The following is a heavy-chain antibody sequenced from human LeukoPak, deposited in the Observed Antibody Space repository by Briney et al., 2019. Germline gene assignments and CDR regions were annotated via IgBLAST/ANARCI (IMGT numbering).Heavy chain of an antibody. J-gene: IGHJ6*03. CDR3: ASQVVRGVDYYYMDV. V-gene: IGHV1-2*02. Sequence: ASVKVSCKASGYTFTGYYMHWVRQAPGQGLEWMGWINPNSGGTNYAQKFQGRVTMTRDTSISTAYMELSRLRSEDTAVYYCASQVVRGVDYYYMDVWGKGTTVTISS. CDR1: GYTFTGYY. D-gene: IGHD3-10*01. CDR2: INPNSGGT.